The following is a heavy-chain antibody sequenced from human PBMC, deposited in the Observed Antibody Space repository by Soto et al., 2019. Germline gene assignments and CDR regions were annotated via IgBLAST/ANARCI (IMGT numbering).Heavy chain of an antibody. D-gene: IGHD4-17*01. Sequence: GASVKVSCKASGGTFSSYTISWVRQAPGQGLEWMGRIIPILGIANYAQKFQGRVTITADKSISTAYLQWSSLKASDTAMYYCARSYGDYPVYFDCWGQGTLVTVSS. CDR3: ARSYGDYPVYFDC. J-gene: IGHJ4*02. CDR1: GGTFSSYT. V-gene: IGHV1-69*02. CDR2: IIPILGIA.